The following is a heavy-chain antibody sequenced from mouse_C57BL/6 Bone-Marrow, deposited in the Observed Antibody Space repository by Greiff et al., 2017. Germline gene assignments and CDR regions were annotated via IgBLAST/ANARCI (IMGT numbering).Heavy chain of an antibody. V-gene: IGHV1-55*01. CDR2: IYPGSGST. Sequence: QVQLQQSGAELVKPGASVKMSCKASGYTFTSYWITWVKQRPGQGLEWIGDIYPGSGSTNYNEKFKSKATLTVDTSSSTAYMQLSSLTSDDSAVYYCARGVYYGNSFYAMDYWGQGTSVTVSS. CDR3: ARGVYYGNSFYAMDY. J-gene: IGHJ4*01. CDR1: GYTFTSYW. D-gene: IGHD2-1*01.